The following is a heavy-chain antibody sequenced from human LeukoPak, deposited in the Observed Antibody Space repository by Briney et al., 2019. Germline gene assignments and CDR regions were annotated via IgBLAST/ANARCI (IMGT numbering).Heavy chain of an antibody. D-gene: IGHD3-22*01. CDR3: ARSTYYYDSGHAFDI. Sequence: ASVKVSCKACGGTFRDYVLSSVGPAPGKGLEWMGRIIPILGIANYAQKFQGRVTITADKSTSTAYMELSSLRSEDTAVYYCARSTYYYDSGHAFDIWGQGTMVTVSS. CDR1: GGTFRDYV. J-gene: IGHJ3*02. CDR2: IIPILGIA. V-gene: IGHV1-69*04.